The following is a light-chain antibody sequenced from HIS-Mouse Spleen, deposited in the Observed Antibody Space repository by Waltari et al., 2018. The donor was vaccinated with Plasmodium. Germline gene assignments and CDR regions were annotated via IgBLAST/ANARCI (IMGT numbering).Light chain of an antibody. CDR2: EDS. J-gene: IGLJ3*02. Sequence: SYELPQPPSVSVSPGQTARITCPGDPFPNNYGSWYQQKPGQAPGRVIYEDSKRPSGIPERFSGSSSGTMATLTISGAQVEDEADYYCYSTDSSGNHRVFGGGTKLTIL. V-gene: IGLV3-10*01. CDR3: YSTDSSGNHRV. CDR1: PFPNNY.